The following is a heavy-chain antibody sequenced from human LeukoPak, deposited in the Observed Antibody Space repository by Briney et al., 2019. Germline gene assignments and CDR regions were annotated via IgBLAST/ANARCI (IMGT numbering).Heavy chain of an antibody. CDR2: IYPADSDT. V-gene: IGHV5-51*01. J-gene: IGHJ4*02. CDR3: ARVAGISFYFDF. Sequence: GGSLKISCKASGYSFTNYWIAWVRQMPGKGLEWMGIIYPADSDTRYSPSFQGQVSISVDKSIRTAYLQWRGLKASDTGMYYCARVAGISFYFDFWGPGSLVTVSS. D-gene: IGHD2-15*01. CDR1: GYSFTNYW.